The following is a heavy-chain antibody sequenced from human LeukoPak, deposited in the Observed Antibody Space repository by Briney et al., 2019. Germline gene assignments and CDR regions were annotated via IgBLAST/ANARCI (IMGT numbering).Heavy chain of an antibody. V-gene: IGHV3-30*18. CDR3: AKGRNNWNDGVFDY. CDR1: GFTFSSYG. Sequence: GGSLRLSCAASGFTFSSYGMHWVRQAPGKGLEWVAVISYDGSNKYYADSVKGRFTISRDNPKNTLYLQMNSLRAEDTAVYYCAKGRNNWNDGVFDYWGQGTLVTVSS. CDR2: ISYDGSNK. J-gene: IGHJ4*02. D-gene: IGHD1-20*01.